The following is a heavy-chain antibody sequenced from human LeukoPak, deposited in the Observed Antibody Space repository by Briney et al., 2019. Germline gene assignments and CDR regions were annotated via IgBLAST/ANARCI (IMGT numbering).Heavy chain of an antibody. CDR3: TRDTPYDSSGYYYSFYYYYYYMDV. Sequence: GRSLRLSCTASEFTFGDYAMSWVRQSPGKGREGLGLIRSKAFGGTTAYAASVKGRFTISRDDSKSIAYLPMNSPKTEDTAVYYCTRDTPYDSSGYYYSFYYYYYYMDVLGKGTTVTVSS. V-gene: IGHV3-49*04. CDR1: EFTFGDYA. J-gene: IGHJ6*03. D-gene: IGHD3-22*01. CDR2: IRSKAFGGTT.